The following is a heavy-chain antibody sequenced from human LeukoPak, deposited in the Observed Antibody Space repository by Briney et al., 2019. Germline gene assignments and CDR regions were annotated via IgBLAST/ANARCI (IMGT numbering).Heavy chain of an antibody. CDR1: GFTFSSYV. J-gene: IGHJ6*02. V-gene: IGHV3-30*18. CDR2: ISYDGSNK. D-gene: IGHD4-17*01. Sequence: GRSLRLSCAASGFTFSSYVMHWVRQAPGKGLEWGAVISYDGSNKYYADSVKGRFTISRDNSKNTLYLQMNSLRAEDTAVYYCAKDLGDYPQYYYYGMDVWGQGTTVTVSS. CDR3: AKDLGDYPQYYYYGMDV.